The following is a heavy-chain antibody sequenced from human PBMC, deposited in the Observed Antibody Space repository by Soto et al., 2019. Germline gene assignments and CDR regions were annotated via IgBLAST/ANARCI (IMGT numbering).Heavy chain of an antibody. CDR2: IYFGGST. J-gene: IGHJ6*02. D-gene: IGHD2-21*01. V-gene: IGHV4-59*01. CDR1: GGSFGNYY. CDR3: ATGLFVPDNYFYYGVDV. Sequence: QVQLQESGPGLVKPSETLSLACNVSGGSFGNYYWSWIRQPPGKGLEWIGYIYFGGSTNYNPSLKSRPTISIDTSKHQLALRLSSVTAADSAVYYCATGLFVPDNYFYYGVDVWGHGTAVTISS.